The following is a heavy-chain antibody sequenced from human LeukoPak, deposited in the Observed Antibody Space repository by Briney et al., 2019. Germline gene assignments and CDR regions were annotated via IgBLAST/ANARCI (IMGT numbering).Heavy chain of an antibody. J-gene: IGHJ5*02. CDR1: GYTFTSYD. D-gene: IGHD3-22*01. CDR2: MNPNSGNT. Sequence: GASVKVSCKASGYTFTSYDINWVRQATGQGLEWMGWMNPNSGNTGYAQKFQGRVTMTRNTSISTAYMELSRLRSDDTAVYYCARDRITMIVGDWFDPWGQGTLVTVSS. V-gene: IGHV1-8*01. CDR3: ARDRITMIVGDWFDP.